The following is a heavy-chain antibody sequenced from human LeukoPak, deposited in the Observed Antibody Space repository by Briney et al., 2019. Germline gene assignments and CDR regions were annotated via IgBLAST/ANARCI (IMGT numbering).Heavy chain of an antibody. J-gene: IGHJ5*02. V-gene: IGHV3-30*03. Sequence: PGGSLRLSCAASGFTFSSYGMHWVRQAPGKGLEWVAVISYDGGNKFYADSVKGRFTISRDNSKNTLYLQMNSLRAEDTAVYFCARAASNWFDPWGQGTLVTVSS. CDR2: ISYDGGNK. CDR1: GFTFSSYG. CDR3: ARAASNWFDP.